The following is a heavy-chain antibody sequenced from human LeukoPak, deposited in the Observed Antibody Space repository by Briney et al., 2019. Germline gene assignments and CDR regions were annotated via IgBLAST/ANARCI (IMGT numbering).Heavy chain of an antibody. J-gene: IGHJ6*03. V-gene: IGHV4-39*01. CDR1: VGSLRSSTYY. CDR3: ARQDGYIGYYYYYMDV. D-gene: IGHD5-18*01. Sequence: SETLSHTCTVPVGSLRSSTYYWGWTRQPPGKGLEWIGSIYYSGATNYNPSLKSQVTISVDTSKNQFSLKLSSVTAADTAVFYCARQDGYIGYYYYYMDVWGEGTTVTVSS. CDR2: IYYSGAT.